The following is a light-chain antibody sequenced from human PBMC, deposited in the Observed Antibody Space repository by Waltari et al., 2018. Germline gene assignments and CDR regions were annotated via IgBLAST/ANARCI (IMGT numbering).Light chain of an antibody. CDR1: NSTIGSNV. Sequence: QSVLTHPPSASGTPGQRITISCSGSNSTIGSNVVDWYQQHPGTAPKLVIHSNDQRPSGVPDRFSGSKSGSSASLAISGLQSEDEADYHCAAWDNSLNGLYVFGTGTKVTVL. V-gene: IGLV1-44*01. CDR3: AAWDNSLNGLYV. CDR2: SND. J-gene: IGLJ1*01.